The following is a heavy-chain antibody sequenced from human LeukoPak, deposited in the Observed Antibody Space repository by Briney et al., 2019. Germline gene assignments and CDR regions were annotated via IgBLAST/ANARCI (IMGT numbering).Heavy chain of an antibody. CDR2: ISYDGSNK. D-gene: IGHD1-26*01. J-gene: IGHJ2*01. CDR1: EFTFSSYG. Sequence: HPEGSLRLSCAASEFTFSSYGMHWVRQAPGKGLEWVAVISYDGSNKYYADSVKGRFTISRDNSKNTLYLQMNSLRAEDTAVYYCARSGSYYSWYFDLWGRGTLVTVSS. CDR3: ARSGSYYSWYFDL. V-gene: IGHV3-30*03.